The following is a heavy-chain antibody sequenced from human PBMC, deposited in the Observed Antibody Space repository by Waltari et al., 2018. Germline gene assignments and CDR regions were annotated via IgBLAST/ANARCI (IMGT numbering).Heavy chain of an antibody. CDR2: IYWDDDR. D-gene: IGHD3-16*01. V-gene: IGHV2-5*02. J-gene: IGHJ5*02. CDR3: VRLMHGGADP. CDR1: GFPLRTTGWG. Sequence: QITLQESGPTLVKPTETLPPTCPLPGFPLRTTGWGVGWIRQPPGKALEWLSVIYWDDDRRYRPSLQHRLTITEDTSKSQVFLTMTNMDPEDTATYFCVRLMHGGADPWGQGIRVTVSS.